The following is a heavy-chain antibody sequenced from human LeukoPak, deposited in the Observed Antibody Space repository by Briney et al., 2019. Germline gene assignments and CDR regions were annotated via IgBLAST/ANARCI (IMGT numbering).Heavy chain of an antibody. J-gene: IGHJ6*02. CDR3: ARGCSGGSCYRTYYYYYGMDV. V-gene: IGHV3-30-3*01. CDR1: GFTFSSYA. CDR2: ISYDGSNK. Sequence: GGSLRLSCAASGFTFSSYAMPWVRQAPGKGLEWVAVISYDGSNKYYADSVKGRFTISRDNSKNTLYLQMNSLRAEDTAVYYCARGCSGGSCYRTYYYYYGMDVWGQGTTVTVSS. D-gene: IGHD2-15*01.